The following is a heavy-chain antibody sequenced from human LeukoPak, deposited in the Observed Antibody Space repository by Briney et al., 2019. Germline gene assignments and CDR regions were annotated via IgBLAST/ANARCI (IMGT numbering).Heavy chain of an antibody. J-gene: IGHJ6*02. CDR2: ISGSDGNT. V-gene: IGHV3-23*01. D-gene: IGHD3-10*01. Sequence: GGSLRLSCAASGFTFSSYDMSWVRQAPGKGLEWVSSISGSDGNTYYADSVKGRFTISRDNSKNTLYLQMNSLRAEDTAVFYCAQAGGSGSYYYYGMDVWGQGTTVTVSS. CDR1: GFTFSSYD. CDR3: AQAGGSGSYYYYGMDV.